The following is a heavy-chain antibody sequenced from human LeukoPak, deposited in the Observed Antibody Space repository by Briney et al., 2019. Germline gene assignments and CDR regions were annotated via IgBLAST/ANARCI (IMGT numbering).Heavy chain of an antibody. CDR2: IYYSGIT. J-gene: IGHJ4*02. CDR3: VSRSSYGDYAY. Sequence: PSETLSLTCTVSGGSISSYYWSWIRQPPGNGLEWIGYIYYSGITNYTPSLKSRVTISVDPSTNQFSLKLSSVTVSAPAAYYCVSRSSYGDYAYWGQGTLVTVSS. D-gene: IGHD4-17*01. V-gene: IGHV4-59*01. CDR1: GGSISSYY.